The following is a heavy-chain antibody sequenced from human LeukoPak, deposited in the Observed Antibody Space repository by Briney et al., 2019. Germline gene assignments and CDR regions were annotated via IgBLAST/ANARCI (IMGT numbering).Heavy chain of an antibody. D-gene: IGHD6-13*01. J-gene: IGHJ3*02. Sequence: SETLSLTCTVSGGSISSYYWSWIRQPPGKGLEWIGYIYYSGSTNYNPSLKSRVTISVDTSKNQFSLKLSSVTTADTAVYYCARAPSSWYPRAAFDIWGQGTMVTVSS. CDR1: GGSISSYY. CDR3: ARAPSSWYPRAAFDI. CDR2: IYYSGST. V-gene: IGHV4-59*01.